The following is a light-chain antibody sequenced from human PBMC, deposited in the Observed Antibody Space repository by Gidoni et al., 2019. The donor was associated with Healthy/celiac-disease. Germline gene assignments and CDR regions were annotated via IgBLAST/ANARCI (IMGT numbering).Light chain of an antibody. CDR2: DAS. CDR3: QQRSNWHLT. CDR1: QSVSSY. Sequence: EIVLTQSPATLSLSPGARATLSCRASQSVSSYLAWYQQKPGQAPRLLIYDASNRATGIPARFSGSGSGPDFTLTISSLEPEDFAVYYCQQRSNWHLTFGGGTKVEIK. V-gene: IGKV3-11*01. J-gene: IGKJ4*01.